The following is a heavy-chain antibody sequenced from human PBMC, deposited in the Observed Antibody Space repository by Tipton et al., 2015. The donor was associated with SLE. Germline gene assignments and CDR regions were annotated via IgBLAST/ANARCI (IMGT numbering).Heavy chain of an antibody. Sequence: SLKLSCAASGFTFSSYWMHWVRQAPGKGLVWVSRINSDGSSTSYADSVKGRFTISRDNAKNTLYLQMNSLRAEDTAVYYCARGGSGSSFDYWGQGTLVTVSS. D-gene: IGHD3-10*01. CDR2: INSDGSST. CDR3: ARGGSGSSFDY. V-gene: IGHV3-74*01. J-gene: IGHJ4*02. CDR1: GFTFSSYW.